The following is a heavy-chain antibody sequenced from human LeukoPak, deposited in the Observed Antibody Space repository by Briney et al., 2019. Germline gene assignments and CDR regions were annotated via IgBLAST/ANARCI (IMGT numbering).Heavy chain of an antibody. D-gene: IGHD6-6*01. CDR1: GFTFSDYY. CDR2: IANSGSPR. CDR3: ARERTSTAARFVVAS. J-gene: IGHJ4*02. Sequence: GGSLRLSCAASGFTFSDYYMIWIRQAPRKGLEWVSYIANSGSPRYYADSVRGRFTVSRDNAQNSLYLQINSLRAEHTAVYYCARERTSTAARFVVASLGQGTLVTVSS. V-gene: IGHV3-11*04.